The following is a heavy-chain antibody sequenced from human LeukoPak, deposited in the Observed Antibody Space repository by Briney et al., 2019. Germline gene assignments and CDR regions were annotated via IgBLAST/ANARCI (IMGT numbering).Heavy chain of an antibody. CDR1: GFTVTSNW. CDR2: IDDAGSGT. Sequence: GGSLRLSCAASGFTVTSNWIHWVRPAPGKGLVWVSRIDDAGSGTSYADSVKGRFTISRDTAKNTVYLQMNSLRVDDTAVYYCATVFDLWGQGTLVTVSS. J-gene: IGHJ4*02. CDR3: ATVFDL. V-gene: IGHV3-74*01.